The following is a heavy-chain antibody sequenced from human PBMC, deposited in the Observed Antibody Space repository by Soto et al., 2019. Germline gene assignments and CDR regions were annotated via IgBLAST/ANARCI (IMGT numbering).Heavy chain of an antibody. D-gene: IGHD2-2*01. CDR3: ARGVVPAAMEGNWFDP. J-gene: IGHJ5*02. V-gene: IGHV5-51*01. Sequence: GASLKISCKGSVYSFTSYWIGWVRQMPGKGLEWMGIIYPGDSDTRYSPSFQGQVTISADKSISTAYLQWSSLKASDTAMYYCARGVVPAAMEGNWFDPWGQGTLVTVSS. CDR1: VYSFTSYW. CDR2: IYPGDSDT.